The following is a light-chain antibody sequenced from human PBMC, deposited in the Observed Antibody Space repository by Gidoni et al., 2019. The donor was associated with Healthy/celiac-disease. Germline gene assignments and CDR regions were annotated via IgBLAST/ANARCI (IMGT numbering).Light chain of an antibody. CDR1: SSDVGGYNY. CDR2: EVS. J-gene: IGLJ2*01. Sequence: SALTQPPSASVSPGQSVTISCTGTSSDVGGYNYVSWYQQHPGKAPKLMIYEVSKRPSGVPDRFSGSKSGNTASLTVSGLQAEDEADYYCSSYAGSNNVVFGGGTKLTVL. V-gene: IGLV2-8*01. CDR3: SSYAGSNNVV.